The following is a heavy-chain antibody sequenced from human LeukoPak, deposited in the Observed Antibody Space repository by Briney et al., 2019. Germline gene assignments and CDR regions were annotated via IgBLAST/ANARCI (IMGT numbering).Heavy chain of an antibody. D-gene: IGHD2-2*01. CDR3: AKDIGSTSWYLWN. CDR2: ISWNSVSI. CDR1: GFTFDDYA. V-gene: IGHV3-9*01. J-gene: IGHJ4*02. Sequence: PGGSLRLSCAACGFTFDDYAMHGLRQAPGKGLEWVSGISWNSVSIAYADSVKGRFTISRDNAKNSLYLEMNSLRTDGTALYYCAKDIGSTSWYLWNWGQGTLVTVSS.